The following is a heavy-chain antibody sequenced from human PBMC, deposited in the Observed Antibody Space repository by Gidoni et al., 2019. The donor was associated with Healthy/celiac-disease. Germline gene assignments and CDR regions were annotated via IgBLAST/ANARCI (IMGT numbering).Heavy chain of an antibody. CDR1: GFTFSSYW. Sequence: EVQLVESGGGLVQPGGSLILSCAASGFTFSSYWMHWVRQAPGKGLVWVSRINSDGSSTSYADSVKGRFTISRDNAKNTLYLQMNSLRAEDTAVYYCASSGYYDAFDIWGQGTMVTVSS. CDR3: ASSGYYDAFDI. D-gene: IGHD3-22*01. CDR2: INSDGSST. J-gene: IGHJ3*02. V-gene: IGHV3-74*01.